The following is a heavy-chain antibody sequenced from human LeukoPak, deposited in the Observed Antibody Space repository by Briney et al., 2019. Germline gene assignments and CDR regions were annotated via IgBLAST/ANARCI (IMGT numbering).Heavy chain of an antibody. V-gene: IGHV3-21*01. CDR1: GFTFTTYY. J-gene: IGHJ4*02. Sequence: GGSLRLSCAASGFTFTTYYMSWVRQAPGKGLEWVSSISSSNTYIYYADSVKGRFTISRDNAKNSLFLQMKSLRAEDTAVYFCARHNDEYILGSLDQWGQGTLVTVSS. CDR2: ISSSNTYI. CDR3: ARHNDEYILGSLDQ. D-gene: IGHD3-9*01.